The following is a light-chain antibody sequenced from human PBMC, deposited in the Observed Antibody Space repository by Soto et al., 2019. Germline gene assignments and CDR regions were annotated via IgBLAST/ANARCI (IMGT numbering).Light chain of an antibody. CDR2: KAS. CDR1: QSISSW. V-gene: IGKV1-5*03. CDR3: QQYDNVFT. Sequence: IQMTQSPSTLSASLEDRVTITFRASQSISSWLAWYQQKPGKAPKLLIYKASTLKSGVPSRFSGSGSGTDFTFTISSLQPEDIATYFCQQYDNVFTFGQGTRLEI. J-gene: IGKJ5*01.